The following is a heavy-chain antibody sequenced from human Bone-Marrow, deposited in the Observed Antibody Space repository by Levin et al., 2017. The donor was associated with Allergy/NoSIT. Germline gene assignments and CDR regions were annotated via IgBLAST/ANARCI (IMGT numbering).Heavy chain of an antibody. V-gene: IGHV3-30-3*01. J-gene: IGHJ3*02. Sequence: GGSLRLSCAASGFTFSSYAMHWVRQAPGKGLEWVAVISYDGSNKYYADSVKGRFTISRDNSKNTLYLQMNSLRAEDTAVYYCARLMGSGPGHAFDIWGQGTMVTVSS. CDR3: ARLMGSGPGHAFDI. D-gene: IGHD3-10*01. CDR1: GFTFSSYA. CDR2: ISYDGSNK.